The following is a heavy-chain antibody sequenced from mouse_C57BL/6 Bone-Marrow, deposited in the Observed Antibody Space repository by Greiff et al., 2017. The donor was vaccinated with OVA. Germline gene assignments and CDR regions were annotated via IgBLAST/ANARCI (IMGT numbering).Heavy chain of an antibody. V-gene: IGHV5-16*01. J-gene: IGHJ3*01. CDR2: INYDGSST. CDR1: GFTFSDYY. D-gene: IGHD2-3*01. Sequence: EVMLVESEGGLVQPGSSMKLSCTASGFTFSDYYMAWVRQVPEKGLEWVANINYDGSSTYYLDSLKSRFIISRDNAKNILYLQMSSLKSEDTATYYCARDDDYYSFAYWGQGTLVTVSA. CDR3: ARDDDYYSFAY.